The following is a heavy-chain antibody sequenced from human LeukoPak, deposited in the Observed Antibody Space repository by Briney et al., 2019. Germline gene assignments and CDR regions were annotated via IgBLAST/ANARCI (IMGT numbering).Heavy chain of an antibody. CDR3: TTTNPFY. CDR2: IKSKTDGGTT. J-gene: IGHJ4*02. Sequence: PGGSLRLSCAASGFIFNNAWMSWVRQAPGKGLEWVGRIKSKTDGGTTDYAPVKGRFTISRDDPKNTLYLQMNSLKIEDTAVYYCTTTNPFYWGQGTLVTVSS. CDR1: GFIFNNAW. V-gene: IGHV3-15*01.